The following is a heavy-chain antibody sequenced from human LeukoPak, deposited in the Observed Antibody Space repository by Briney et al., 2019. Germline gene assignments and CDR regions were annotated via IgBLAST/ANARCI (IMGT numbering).Heavy chain of an antibody. CDR3: HSGYDYYYYYGMDV. Sequence: PGGSLRLSCAASGFTFSDYYMSWIRQAPGKGLEWVSYISSSGSTIYYADSVKGRFTISRDNAKNSLYLQMNSLRAEDTAVYYCHSGYDYYYYYGMDVWGQGTTVTVSS. CDR2: ISSSGSTI. D-gene: IGHD5-12*01. V-gene: IGHV3-11*04. J-gene: IGHJ6*02. CDR1: GFTFSDYY.